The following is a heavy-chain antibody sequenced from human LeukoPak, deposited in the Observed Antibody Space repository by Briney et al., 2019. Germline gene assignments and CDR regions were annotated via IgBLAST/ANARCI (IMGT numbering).Heavy chain of an antibody. J-gene: IGHJ3*02. V-gene: IGHV3-21*01. Sequence: PGGSLRLSCAASGFTFSSYSMNWVRQAPGKGLEWVSSISSSSSYTYYADSVKGRFTISRDNAKNSLYLQMNSLRAEDTAVYYCARDPPYYYDSSGAFDIWGQGTMVTVSS. CDR3: ARDPPYYYDSSGAFDI. CDR1: GFTFSSYS. CDR2: ISSSSSYT. D-gene: IGHD3-22*01.